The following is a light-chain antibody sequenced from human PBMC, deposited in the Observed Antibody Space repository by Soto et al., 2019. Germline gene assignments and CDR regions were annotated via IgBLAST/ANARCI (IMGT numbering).Light chain of an antibody. V-gene: IGKV3-15*01. Sequence: EIVMTQSPVTLSVSPGERATLSCRAGQSVSSNLAWYQQKPGQAPRHLIYGASTRATGIPARFTGSGSGTEFTLTISGLQFDDSAVYYCQQYNNWWTFGQGTKVEIK. CDR3: QQYNNWWT. J-gene: IGKJ1*01. CDR1: QSVSSN. CDR2: GAS.